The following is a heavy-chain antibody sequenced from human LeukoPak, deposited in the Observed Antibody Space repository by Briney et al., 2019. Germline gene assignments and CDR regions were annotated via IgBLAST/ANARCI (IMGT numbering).Heavy chain of an antibody. Sequence: ASVKVSCKASGYTFTSYAMNWVRQAPGQGLEWMGWINTNTGNPTYAQGFTGRFVFSLDTSVSTAYLQISSLKAEDTAVYYCARAIRQMVRGVNTQYYFDYWGQGTLFTVSS. CDR1: GYTFTSYA. V-gene: IGHV7-4-1*02. D-gene: IGHD3-10*01. CDR3: ARAIRQMVRGVNTQYYFDY. CDR2: INTNTGNP. J-gene: IGHJ4*02.